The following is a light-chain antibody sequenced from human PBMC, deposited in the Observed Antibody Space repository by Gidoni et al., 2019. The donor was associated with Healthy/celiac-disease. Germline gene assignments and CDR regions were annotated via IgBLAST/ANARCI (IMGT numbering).Light chain of an antibody. V-gene: IGKV3-20*01. CDR3: QQYGSSLWT. CDR2: GAS. Sequence: EIVLTQSTGTLSLSPGERATLSCRASQSVSSSYLAWYQQKPGQSPRLLIYGASSRATGIPDRLSGSGSGTDFTLTISRLEPEDFAVYYCQQYGSSLWTFGQGTKVEIK. CDR1: QSVSSSY. J-gene: IGKJ1*01.